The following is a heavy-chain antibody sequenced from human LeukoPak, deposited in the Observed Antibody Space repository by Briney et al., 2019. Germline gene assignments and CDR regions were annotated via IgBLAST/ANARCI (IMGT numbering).Heavy chain of an antibody. V-gene: IGHV3-21*04. CDR1: GFTFSSYS. Sequence: GGSLRLSCAASGFTFSSYSMNWVRQAPGKGLEWVSSISSSSSYIYYADSVKGRFTISRGNAKNSLYLQMNSLRAEDTAVYYCAKTPVRKGQNSGWGNWGQGTLVTVSS. J-gene: IGHJ4*02. CDR2: ISSSSSYI. D-gene: IGHD6-19*01. CDR3: AKTPVRKGQNSGWGN.